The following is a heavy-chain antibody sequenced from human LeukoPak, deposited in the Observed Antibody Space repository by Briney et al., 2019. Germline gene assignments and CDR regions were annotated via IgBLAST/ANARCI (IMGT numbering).Heavy chain of an antibody. CDR2: IYSGGST. D-gene: IGHD6-13*01. CDR3: ARVQAIAAAGYGPHYYYYGMDV. CDR1: GFTFSSYS. Sequence: GGSLRLSCAASGFTFSSYSVNWVRQAPGKGLEWVSVIYSGGSTYYADSVKGRFAISRDNSKNTLYLQMNSLRAEDTAVYYCARVQAIAAAGYGPHYYYYGMDVWGQGTTVTVSS. J-gene: IGHJ6*02. V-gene: IGHV3-53*01.